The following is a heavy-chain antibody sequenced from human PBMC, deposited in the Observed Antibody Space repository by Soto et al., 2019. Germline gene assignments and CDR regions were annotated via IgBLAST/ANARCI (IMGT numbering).Heavy chain of an antibody. D-gene: IGHD6-25*01. CDR2: ISGSGGTT. CDR3: AKFFVDAGSNSGWPWSFHY. V-gene: IGHV3-23*01. Sequence: VQLLESGGGLVQPGRSLRLSCAASGFTFSNYSMSWVRQAPGQGLDWVSAISGSGGTTYYEDSVKGRFTISRDNSKNTLFLQMNSLRAEDAAVYYCAKFFVDAGSNSGWPWSFHYWGQGTLVTVSS. CDR1: GFTFSNYS. J-gene: IGHJ4*02.